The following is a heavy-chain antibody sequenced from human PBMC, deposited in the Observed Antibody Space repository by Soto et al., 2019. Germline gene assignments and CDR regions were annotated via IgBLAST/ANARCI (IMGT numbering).Heavy chain of an antibody. D-gene: IGHD4-17*01. J-gene: IGHJ4*02. CDR2: IWYDGSNK. CDR3: ASSPSRDYGVRDDY. Sequence: GGSLRLSCAASGFTFSSYGMHWVRQAPGKGLEWVAVIWYDGSNKYYADSVKGRFTISRDNSKNTLYLQMNSLRAEDTAVYYCASSPSRDYGVRDDYWGQGTLVTVSS. V-gene: IGHV3-33*01. CDR1: GFTFSSYG.